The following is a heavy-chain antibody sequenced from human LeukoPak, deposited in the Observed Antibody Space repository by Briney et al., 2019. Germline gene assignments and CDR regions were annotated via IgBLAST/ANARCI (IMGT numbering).Heavy chain of an antibody. Sequence: GGSLRLSCAASGFTFSSYSMNWVCQAPGKGLEWVSSISSSSSYIYYADSVKGRFTISRDNAKNSLYLQMNSLRAEDTAVYYCARGDSEPGTYYDFWSGYPNWFDPWGQGTLVTVSS. J-gene: IGHJ5*02. CDR2: ISSSSSYI. D-gene: IGHD3-3*01. CDR1: GFTFSSYS. CDR3: ARGDSEPGTYYDFWSGYPNWFDP. V-gene: IGHV3-21*01.